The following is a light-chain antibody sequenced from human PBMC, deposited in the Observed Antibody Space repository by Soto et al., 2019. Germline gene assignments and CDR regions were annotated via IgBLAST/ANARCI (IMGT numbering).Light chain of an antibody. CDR3: SSYAGIKNLGV. J-gene: IGLJ1*01. Sequence: QSALTQPPSASGSPGQSVTISCTGTSSDVGGYKYVSWYQQHPGKAPKLMIFEVNKRPSGVPDRFSGSKSGNTASLTVSGLQAEIEADYSCSSYAGIKNLGVFGTGTKVTVL. CDR2: EVN. CDR1: SSDVGGYKY. V-gene: IGLV2-8*01.